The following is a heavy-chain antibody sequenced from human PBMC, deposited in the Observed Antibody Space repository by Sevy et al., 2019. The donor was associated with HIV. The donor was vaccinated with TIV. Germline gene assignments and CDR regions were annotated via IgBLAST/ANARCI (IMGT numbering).Heavy chain of an antibody. V-gene: IGHV4-59*01. CDR3: ARALQDYYYAMDV. Sequence: SETLSLTCTVSGDSISGYYWSWIRQPPGKGLEWIGYIYYSGHTNYNSSFKSRVAISVDTSKNQFSLKLRSVTAADTAVYYCARALQDYYYAMDVWGQGTTVTVSS. CDR2: IYYSGHT. CDR1: GDSISGYY. J-gene: IGHJ6*02.